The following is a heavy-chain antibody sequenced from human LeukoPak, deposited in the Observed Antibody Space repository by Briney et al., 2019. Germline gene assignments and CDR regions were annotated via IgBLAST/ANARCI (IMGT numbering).Heavy chain of an antibody. Sequence: PSETLSLTCAVYGGSFSGYYWTWIRQPPGKGLEWIGEINHSGSTNYNPPLKSRVTISVDTSKNQFSLKLSSVTAADTAVYYCARETSGSNDAFDIWGQGTMVTVSS. D-gene: IGHD1-26*01. CDR3: ARETSGSNDAFDI. CDR1: GGSFSGYY. CDR2: INHSGST. J-gene: IGHJ3*02. V-gene: IGHV4-34*01.